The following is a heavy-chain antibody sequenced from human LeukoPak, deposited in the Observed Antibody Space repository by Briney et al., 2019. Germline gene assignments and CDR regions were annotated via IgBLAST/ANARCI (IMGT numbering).Heavy chain of an antibody. J-gene: IGHJ4*02. Sequence: GGSLRLSCAASGFTFSSYAMSWVRQAPGKGPEWVSAISGSGGSTYYADSVKGRFTISRDNSKNTLYLQMNSLRAEDTAVYYCAKWTRITMVRRVTYFDYWGQGTLVTVSS. CDR3: AKWTRITMVRRVTYFDY. CDR1: GFTFSSYA. D-gene: IGHD3-10*01. CDR2: ISGSGGST. V-gene: IGHV3-23*01.